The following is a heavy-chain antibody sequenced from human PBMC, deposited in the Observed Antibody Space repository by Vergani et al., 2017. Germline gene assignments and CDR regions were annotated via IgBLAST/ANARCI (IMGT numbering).Heavy chain of an antibody. CDR2: ISYDGSKK. CDR3: ARDFGPLRVTGWFDP. V-gene: IGHV3-30-3*01. D-gene: IGHD3/OR15-3a*01. J-gene: IGHJ5*02. CDR1: GFNFRSYA. Sequence: QVQLVESGGGVVQPGRSLRLSCAASGFNFRSYAMHWVPPAPGKGLEWVSVISYDGSKKYYADPVKGRFTISRDNSKNTLYLQMNSLRAEDTAVYYCARDFGPLRVTGWFDPWGQGTLVTVSS.